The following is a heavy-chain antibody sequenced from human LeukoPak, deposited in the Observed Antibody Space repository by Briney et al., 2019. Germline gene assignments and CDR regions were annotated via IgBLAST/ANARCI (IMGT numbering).Heavy chain of an antibody. Sequence: GGSLRLSCAASGFRFDDHGMSWVRQAPGKGLEWVSGINWNGGSTGYGDPVKGRFTISRDNAKNSLYLQMNSLRGEDTALYFCAGGDRNGWYFDYWGQGILVTVSS. J-gene: IGHJ4*02. D-gene: IGHD6-19*01. CDR1: GFRFDDHG. V-gene: IGHV3-20*04. CDR3: AGGDRNGWYFDY. CDR2: INWNGGST.